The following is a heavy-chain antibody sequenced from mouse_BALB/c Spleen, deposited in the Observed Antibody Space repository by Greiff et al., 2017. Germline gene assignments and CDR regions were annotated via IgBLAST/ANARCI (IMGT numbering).Heavy chain of an antibody. CDR3: ARGYDALDY. CDR1: GYTFTDYE. CDR2: IDPETGGT. Sequence: QVQLQQSGAELVRPGASVTLSCKASGYTFTDYEMHWVKQTPVHGLEWIGAIDPETGGTAYNQKFKGKATLTADKSSSTAYMELRSLTSEDSAVYYCARGYDALDYWGQGTTLTVSS. D-gene: IGHD2-14*01. V-gene: IGHV1-15*01. J-gene: IGHJ2*01.